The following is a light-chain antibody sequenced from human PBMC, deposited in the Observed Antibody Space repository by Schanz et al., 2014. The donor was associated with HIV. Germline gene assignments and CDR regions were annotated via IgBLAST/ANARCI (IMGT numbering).Light chain of an antibody. V-gene: IGKV1-5*03. Sequence: GDRVTITCRASESIYNWLAWYQQKPGKAPNLLIYQTSTLKTGVPSRFSGSRSGTEFTLTISSLQPDDFATYYCQQYDSSSWTFGLGTKVETK. CDR2: QTS. J-gene: IGKJ1*01. CDR1: ESIYNW. CDR3: QQYDSSSWT.